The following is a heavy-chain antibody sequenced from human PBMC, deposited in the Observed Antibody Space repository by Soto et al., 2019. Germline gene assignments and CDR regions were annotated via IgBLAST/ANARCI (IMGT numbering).Heavy chain of an antibody. Sequence: QLQESGPGLVKPSETLSLTCTVSGGSISSSKYYWGWIRQPPGKGLEWIGSIYSSGSTYYNPSLRSRVTISVDTPKNQFSLKLTSVTAADTAVYYCATPVSSGYQGLEVWGQGAMVTVSS. CDR2: IYSSGST. D-gene: IGHD3-22*01. J-gene: IGHJ3*01. CDR1: GGSISSSKYY. V-gene: IGHV4-39*01. CDR3: ATPVSSGYQGLEV.